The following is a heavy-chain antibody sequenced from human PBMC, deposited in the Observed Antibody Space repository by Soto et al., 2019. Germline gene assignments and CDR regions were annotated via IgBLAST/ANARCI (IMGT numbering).Heavy chain of an antibody. CDR2: IYHSGST. CDR1: GGSISSSNW. V-gene: IGHV4-4*02. J-gene: IGHJ6*02. Sequence: QVQLQESGPGLVKPSGTLSLTCAVSGGSISSSNWWSWVRQPPGKGLEWIGEIYHSGSTNYNPSLKSRVTIAVDKSKTQFPLKLSSVTDSDTAVYYCARMGGFAPGDYTDYYGMDVWGQGTTFTVSS. D-gene: IGHD4-17*01. CDR3: ARMGGFAPGDYTDYYGMDV.